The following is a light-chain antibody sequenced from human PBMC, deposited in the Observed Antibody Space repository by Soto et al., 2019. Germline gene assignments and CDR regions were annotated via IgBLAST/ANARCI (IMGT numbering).Light chain of an antibody. J-gene: IGKJ1*01. V-gene: IGKV1-5*01. CDR3: QQCNSFWS. CDR1: QSISSW. Sequence: DIQMTQSPSTLSASVVDRVTITCRASQSISSWLAWYQQKPGKAPKLLIYDVSSLESGVPSRFSGSGSGTEFTLTISSLQPDDSATYYCQQCNSFWSFGQGTKVDIK. CDR2: DVS.